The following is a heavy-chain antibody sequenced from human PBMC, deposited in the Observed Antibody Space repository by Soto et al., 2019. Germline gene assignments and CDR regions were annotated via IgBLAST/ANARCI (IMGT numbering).Heavy chain of an antibody. CDR3: ARDCSRTSVYYYYSMDG. CDR2: IIPIFGTA. V-gene: IGHV1-69*01. J-gene: IGHJ6*02. CDR1: GAKCSTWA. D-gene: IGHD2-2*01. Sequence: SSVRVSYGVSGAKCSTWAIPYLRQAPGQGLEWMGGIIPIFGTANYAQKLKGRVTITADESTSTAYMELSSLRSEDTAVYYCARDCSRTSVYYYYSMDGWGQGTPVTV.